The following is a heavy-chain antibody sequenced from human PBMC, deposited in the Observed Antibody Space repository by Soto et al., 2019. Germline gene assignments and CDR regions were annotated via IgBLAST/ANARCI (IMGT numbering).Heavy chain of an antibody. J-gene: IGHJ4*02. Sequence: EVQLVESGGGLVQPGGSLRLSCAASGFIFNTYGMHWVRQAPGKGLVWVSRIQSDGSRTTYADSVKGRFTISRDNAKTTLFLQLSNLRAEATAVYFCARGGVKGSFPRWGQGALVTVSS. D-gene: IGHD3-16*01. CDR1: GFIFNTYG. CDR2: IQSDGSRT. CDR3: ARGGVKGSFPR. V-gene: IGHV3-74*01.